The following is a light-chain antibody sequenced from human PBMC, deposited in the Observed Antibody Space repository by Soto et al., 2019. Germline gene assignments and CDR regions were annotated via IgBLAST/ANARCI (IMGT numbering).Light chain of an antibody. J-gene: IGKJ5*01. V-gene: IGKV1-5*01. CDR1: QSISSW. CDR2: DAS. CDR3: QQYNSYPIT. Sequence: DIQMTQSPSTLSASVGDRVTITCRASQSISSWLAWYQQKPGKAPKLLIYDASNLESGVPSRFSGSGSGTEFTLTISSLQPDDFATYYCQQYNSYPITFGRGTRLEI.